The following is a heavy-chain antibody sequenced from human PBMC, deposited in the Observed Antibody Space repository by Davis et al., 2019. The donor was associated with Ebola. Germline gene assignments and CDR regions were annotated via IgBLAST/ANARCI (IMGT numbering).Heavy chain of an antibody. D-gene: IGHD2-21*02. V-gene: IGHV3-11*01. CDR3: AKGVTGTYYYYGMDV. CDR1: GFTFSDYY. CDR2: ISGGGRTI. J-gene: IGHJ6*02. Sequence: GESLKISCAASGFTFSDYYMSWIRQAPGKGLEWVSYISGGGRTIYYADSVKGRFTISRDNAKNSLYLQMNSLRAEDTAFYYCAKGVTGTYYYYGMDVWGQGTTVTVSS.